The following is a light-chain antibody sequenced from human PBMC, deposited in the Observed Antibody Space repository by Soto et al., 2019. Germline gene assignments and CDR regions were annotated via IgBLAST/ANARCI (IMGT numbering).Light chain of an antibody. CDR3: CSDAGDNTLM. CDR2: ENT. Sequence: QSALTQPASVSGSPGQSITISCMGTHSDIGSYDLVSWYQQFPGKAPKLIIYENTRRPSGVSDRFSGSKSGNTASLTISGLQPEDESDYYCCSDAGDNTLMFGVGTTLTVL. J-gene: IGLJ3*02. V-gene: IGLV2-23*01. CDR1: HSDIGSYDL.